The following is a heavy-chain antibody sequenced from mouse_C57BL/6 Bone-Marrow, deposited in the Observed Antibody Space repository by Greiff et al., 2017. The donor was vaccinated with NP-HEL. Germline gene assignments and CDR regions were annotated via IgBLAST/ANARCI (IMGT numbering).Heavy chain of an antibody. CDR1: GYTFTSYW. CDR2: IDPSDSYT. V-gene: IGHV1-59*01. Sequence: VQLQQPGAELVRPGTSVKLSCKASGYTFTSYWMHWVKQRPGQGPEWIGVIDPSDSYTNYNQKFKGKATLTVDTSSSTANMQLSGLTSEDSAVYYCARDWDPFAYWGQGTLVTVSA. D-gene: IGHD4-1*01. CDR3: ARDWDPFAY. J-gene: IGHJ3*01.